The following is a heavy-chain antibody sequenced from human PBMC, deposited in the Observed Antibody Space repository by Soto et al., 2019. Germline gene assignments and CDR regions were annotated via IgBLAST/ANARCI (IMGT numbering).Heavy chain of an antibody. D-gene: IGHD4-17*01. CDR2: IWYDGSNK. Sequence: QVQLVESGGGVVQPGRSLRLSCAASGFTFSSYGMHWVRQAPGKGLEWVAVIWYDGSNKYYADSVKGRFTISRDNSKNTLYQKMNSLSAEDTAVYYCARDSPDYGDLLCDYWGQGTMVTVSS. J-gene: IGHJ4*02. CDR3: ARDSPDYGDLLCDY. CDR1: GFTFSSYG. V-gene: IGHV3-33*01.